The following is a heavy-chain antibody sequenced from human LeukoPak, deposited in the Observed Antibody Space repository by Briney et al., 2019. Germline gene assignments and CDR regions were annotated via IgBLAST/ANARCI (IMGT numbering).Heavy chain of an antibody. CDR2: IYPDDSDT. Sequence: GESLKISCKGSGYSFTSYWIGWVRQMPGKGLEWMGIIYPDDSDTRYSPSFQGQVTISADKSISTAYLQWSSLKASDTAIYYCARHRPYDSSSSWFDPWGQGTLVTVSS. D-gene: IGHD3-22*01. J-gene: IGHJ5*02. CDR3: ARHRPYDSSSSWFDP. CDR1: GYSFTSYW. V-gene: IGHV5-51*01.